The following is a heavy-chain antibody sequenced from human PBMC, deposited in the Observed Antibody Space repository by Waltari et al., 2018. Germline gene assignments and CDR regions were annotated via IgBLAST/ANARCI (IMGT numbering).Heavy chain of an antibody. CDR1: GGSFSGYY. CDR2: INQSGSN. Sequence: QVQLQQWGAGLLKPSETLSLTCAVYGGSFSGYYWSWIRQPPGKGLEWIGEINQSGSNNDNPAHKSRVTIAVDTSKNLYSLKLSSVTAADTAVYYCARVFIGYYYYYRDVWGKGTTVTVSS. CDR3: ARVFIGYYYYYRDV. V-gene: IGHV4-34*01. J-gene: IGHJ6*03.